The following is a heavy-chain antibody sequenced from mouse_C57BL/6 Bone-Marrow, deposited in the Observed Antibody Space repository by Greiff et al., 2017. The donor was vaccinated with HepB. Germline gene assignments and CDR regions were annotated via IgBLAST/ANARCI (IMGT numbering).Heavy chain of an antibody. CDR3: ARCGYYGSSFYFDY. J-gene: IGHJ2*01. CDR2: INPNNGGT. V-gene: IGHV1-26*01. D-gene: IGHD1-1*01. CDR1: GYTFTDYY. Sequence: EVQLQQSGPELVKPGASVKISCKASGYTFTDYYMNWVKQSHGKSLEWIGDINPNNGGTSYNQKFKGKATLTVDKSSSTAYMELRSLTSEDSAVYYCARCGYYGSSFYFDYWGQGTTLTVSS.